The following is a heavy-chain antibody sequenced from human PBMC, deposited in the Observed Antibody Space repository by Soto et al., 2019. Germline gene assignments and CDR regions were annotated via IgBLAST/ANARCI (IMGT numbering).Heavy chain of an antibody. CDR1: GDSVSSNIAV. J-gene: IGHJ4*02. D-gene: IGHD2-8*02. V-gene: IGHV6-1*01. CDR2: TYYRSMWYY. CDR3: ARDKITGLFDY. Sequence: PSQTLSLTCAISGDSVSSNIAVWNWIRQSPSRGLEWLGRTYYRSMWYYEYAVSVKSRITINPDTSKNQFSLQLISATPEDSAMYYCARDKITGLFDYWGQGTLVTVS.